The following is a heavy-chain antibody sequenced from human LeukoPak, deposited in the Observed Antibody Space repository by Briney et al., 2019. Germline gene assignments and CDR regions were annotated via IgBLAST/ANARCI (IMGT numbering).Heavy chain of an antibody. CDR2: MDYSGTT. V-gene: IGHV4-39*01. Sequence: PSESPSLTWTVSGGSVGSSSYYWGWIRQPPGKGLEWIGSMDYSGTTYCNPSLKSRVTVSVDTSRNQFALKLSSVTAPDTAVYYCARHGSYGSGSYHYLDYWGQGTQVTASS. CDR1: GGSVGSSSYY. J-gene: IGHJ4*02. CDR3: ARHGSYGSGSYHYLDY. D-gene: IGHD3-10*01.